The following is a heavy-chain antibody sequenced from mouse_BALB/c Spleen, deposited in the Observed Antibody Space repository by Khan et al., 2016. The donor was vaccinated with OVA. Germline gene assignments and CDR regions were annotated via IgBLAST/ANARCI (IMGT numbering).Heavy chain of an antibody. J-gene: IGHJ3*01. CDR1: GYTFTNFG. CDR2: IKTSTGEP. V-gene: IGHV9-1*02. D-gene: IGHD1-1*01. Sequence: QIQLVQSGPELKKPGETVKISCKASGYTFTNFGMNWVKQAPGKALKWMGWIKTSTGEPTYADDFKGRFAFSLETSASTAFLQINNLKNEDMAKYFSARALNYTGSWFASWGQGTLVTVSA. CDR3: ARALNYTGSWFAS.